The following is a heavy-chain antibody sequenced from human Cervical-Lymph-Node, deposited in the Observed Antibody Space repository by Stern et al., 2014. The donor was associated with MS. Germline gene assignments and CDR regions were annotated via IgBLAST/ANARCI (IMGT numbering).Heavy chain of an antibody. CDR2: ISWDGGST. Sequence: VHLVESGGGLVQPGRSLRLSCAASGFTVNDYSMHWVRQAPGKGLEWVSGISWDGGSTEYAASVKGRFAISRDNAKNSLFLHMNSLRPEDTAFYYCAKTTVTTRPFEFWGQGTLVTVSS. V-gene: IGHV3-9*01. CDR1: GFTVNDYS. J-gene: IGHJ4*02. D-gene: IGHD4-17*01. CDR3: AKTTVTTRPFEF.